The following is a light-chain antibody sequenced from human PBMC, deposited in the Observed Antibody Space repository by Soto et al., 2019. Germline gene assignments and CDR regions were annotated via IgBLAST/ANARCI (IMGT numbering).Light chain of an antibody. V-gene: IGKV3-20*01. Sequence: EIVLTQSPGTLSLCPGERATLSCRASQSVSSSYLAWYQQKPGQAPRLLIVGASSRATGIPDRFSGGGSGTDFTLTISRLEPEDFALYYCHQYHNSPLTFGGGTKVDIK. CDR3: HQYHNSPLT. CDR2: GAS. CDR1: QSVSSSY. J-gene: IGKJ4*01.